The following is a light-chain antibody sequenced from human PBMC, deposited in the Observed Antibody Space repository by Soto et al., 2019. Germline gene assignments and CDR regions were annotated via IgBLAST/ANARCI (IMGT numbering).Light chain of an antibody. CDR1: SSDVGGYNY. CDR2: EVS. J-gene: IGLJ1*01. V-gene: IGLV2-14*01. Sequence: QSALTQPASVSGSPGQSITISCTGTSSDVGGYNYVSWYQQHPGKAPKLMIYEVSNRPSGVSNRFSGSKSVNTSSLTISGLQAEDEADYYCSSYTSSSTLFYVFGTGTKVTVL. CDR3: SSYTSSSTLFYV.